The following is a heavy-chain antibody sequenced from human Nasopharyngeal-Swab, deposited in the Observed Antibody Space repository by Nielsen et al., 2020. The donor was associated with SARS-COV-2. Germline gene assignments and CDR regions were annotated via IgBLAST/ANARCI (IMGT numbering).Heavy chain of an antibody. V-gene: IGHV4-39*01. D-gene: IGHD2-2*01. J-gene: IGHJ6*03. CDR3: ARRPNCSSTSCSYCYYYMDV. CDR2: IYYSGST. Sequence: WIRQPPGKGLEWIGSIYYSGSTYYNPSLKSRVTISVDTSKNQFSLKLSSVTAADTAVYYCARRPNCSSTSCSYCYYYMDVWGKGTTVTVSS.